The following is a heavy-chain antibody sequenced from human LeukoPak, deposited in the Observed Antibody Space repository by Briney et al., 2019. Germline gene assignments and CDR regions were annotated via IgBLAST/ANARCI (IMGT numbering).Heavy chain of an antibody. CDR2: TYCDDGK. Sequence: SGPTLVKPTQTLTLTCTFSGFSLSTGEVGVGLIRQPPGKSLEWLAITYCDDGKRYSTSLNSRLTITTDAPKNHVVLTMTNMYPVDTGTYDCAHGYSGSNTWFDPWGQGTLVTVSS. CDR3: AHGYSGSNTWFDP. J-gene: IGHJ5*02. D-gene: IGHD1-26*01. V-gene: IGHV2-5*02. CDR1: GFSLSTGEVG.